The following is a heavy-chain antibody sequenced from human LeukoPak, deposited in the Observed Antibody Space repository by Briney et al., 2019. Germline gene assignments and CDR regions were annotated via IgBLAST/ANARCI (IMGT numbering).Heavy chain of an antibody. Sequence: PSETLSLTCTVSGGSLSSSSYYWGWIRQPPGKGLEWIGSIYYSGSTYYNPSLKSRVTISVDTSKNQFSLKMSSVTAADTAVYYCARVGCSGGSCYRSRGAFDIWGQGTMVTVSS. CDR2: IYYSGST. D-gene: IGHD2-15*01. CDR1: GGSLSSSSYY. J-gene: IGHJ3*02. CDR3: ARVGCSGGSCYRSRGAFDI. V-gene: IGHV4-39*07.